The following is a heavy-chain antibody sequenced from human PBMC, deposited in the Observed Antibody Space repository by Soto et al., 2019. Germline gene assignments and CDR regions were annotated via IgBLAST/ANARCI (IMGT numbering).Heavy chain of an antibody. Sequence: QVQLVQSGAEVQKPGSSVKVSCKTSGVSFNNNGIGWVRQAPGHGLEWMGGVSPPFRTSNYARKFQGRISITADASTGTVNMELSSVTSEDTAQYYCARVLYYGSGSYSPYGMDVWGQGTTVTVSS. CDR3: ARVLYYGSGSYSPYGMDV. J-gene: IGHJ6*02. CDR2: VSPPFRTS. CDR1: GVSFNNNG. D-gene: IGHD3-10*01. V-gene: IGHV1-69*01.